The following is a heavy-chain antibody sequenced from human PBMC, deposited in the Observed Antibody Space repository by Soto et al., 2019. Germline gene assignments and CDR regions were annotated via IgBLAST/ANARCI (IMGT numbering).Heavy chain of an antibody. V-gene: IGHV1-18*01. D-gene: IGHD2-15*01. CDR1: GYTFTSYG. Sequence: QVPLVQSGAEVKKPGASVKVSCKASGYTFTSYGISWVRQAPGQGLEWMGWISAYNGNTNYAQKLQGRVTMTTDTSTSTAYMELGSLGSDDTAVYYCARDRYCRGGSCYHFCYWGQGTLVTVSS. CDR2: ISAYNGNT. J-gene: IGHJ4*02. CDR3: ARDRYCRGGSCYHFCY.